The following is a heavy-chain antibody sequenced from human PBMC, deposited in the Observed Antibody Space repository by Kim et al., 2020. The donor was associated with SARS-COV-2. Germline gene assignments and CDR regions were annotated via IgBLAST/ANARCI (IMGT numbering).Heavy chain of an antibody. Sequence: GGSLRLSCAASGFTFSSYGMHWVRQAPGKGLEWVAVIWYDGSNKYYADSVKGRFTISRDNSKNTLYLQMNSLRAEDTAVYYCAKDYGGKGPLGWYFDLWGRGTLVTVSS. D-gene: IGHD4-17*01. CDR2: IWYDGSNK. CDR3: AKDYGGKGPLGWYFDL. CDR1: GFTFSSYG. J-gene: IGHJ2*01. V-gene: IGHV3-33*06.